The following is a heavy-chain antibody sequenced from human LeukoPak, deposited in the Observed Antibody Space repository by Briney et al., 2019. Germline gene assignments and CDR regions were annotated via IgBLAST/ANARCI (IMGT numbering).Heavy chain of an antibody. CDR2: IKQDGDEK. J-gene: IGHJ4*02. V-gene: IGHV3-7*01. D-gene: IGHD5-18*01. CDR3: ARAGYTYGTLYF. Sequence: PGGSLRLSCAASGFTFSNAWMSWARQAPGKGLEWVADIKQDGDEKNYVDSVKGRFTISRDNAKNSLYVQMNSLRAEDTAVYYCARAGYTYGTLYFWGQGTLVTVSS. CDR1: GFTFSNAW.